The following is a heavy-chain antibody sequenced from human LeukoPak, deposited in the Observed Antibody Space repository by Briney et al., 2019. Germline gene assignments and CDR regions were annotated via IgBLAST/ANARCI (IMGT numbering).Heavy chain of an antibody. CDR3: ARDFGPNDSSTNWFDP. D-gene: IGHD3-22*01. Sequence: SETLSLTCTVSGGSISSSSYYWGRIRQPPGKGLEWIGSIYYSGSTYYNPSLKSRVTISVDTSKNQFSLKLSSVTAADTAVYYCARDFGPNDSSTNWFDPWGQGTLVTVSS. CDR2: IYYSGST. CDR1: GGSISSSSYY. J-gene: IGHJ5*02. V-gene: IGHV4-39*07.